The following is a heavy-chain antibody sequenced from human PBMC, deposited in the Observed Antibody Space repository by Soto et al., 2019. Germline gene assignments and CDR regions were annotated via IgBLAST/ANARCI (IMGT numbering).Heavy chain of an antibody. CDR3: ARRAFYGDYDFDY. J-gene: IGHJ4*02. Sequence: QVQLQESGPGLVKPSGTLSLTCAVSSGSISSSNWWSWVRQHPGKGLEWIGEIYHSGSTNYNPSLKSRVTISVDKFKTQFSLKLSSVTAADTAVYYCARRAFYGDYDFDYWGQGTLVTVSS. CDR2: IYHSGST. D-gene: IGHD4-17*01. CDR1: SGSISSSNW. V-gene: IGHV4-4*02.